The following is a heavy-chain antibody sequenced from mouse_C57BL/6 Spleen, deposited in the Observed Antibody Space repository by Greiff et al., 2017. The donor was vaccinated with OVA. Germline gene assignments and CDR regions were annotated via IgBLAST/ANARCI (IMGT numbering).Heavy chain of an antibody. Sequence: QVQLQQPGAELVKPGASVKLSCKASGYTFTSYWMQWVKQRPGQGLEWIGEIDPSDSYTNYNQKFKGKATLTVDTSSSTAYMQLSSLTSEDSAVYYCARGTAQATRRNYFDYWGQGTTLSVSS. D-gene: IGHD3-2*02. CDR1: GYTFTSYW. CDR2: IDPSDSYT. V-gene: IGHV1-50*01. J-gene: IGHJ2*01. CDR3: ARGTAQATRRNYFDY.